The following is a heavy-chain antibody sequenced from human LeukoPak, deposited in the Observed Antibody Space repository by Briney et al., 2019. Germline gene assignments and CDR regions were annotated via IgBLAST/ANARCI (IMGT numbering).Heavy chain of an antibody. CDR3: ARVRVELATMLLDY. CDR1: GFIFRRYW. J-gene: IGHJ4*02. V-gene: IGHV3-74*01. CDR2: INSDGSST. D-gene: IGHD5-24*01. Sequence: GGSLRLSCGASGFIFRRYWMHWVRQAPGKGLLWVSSINSDGSSTNYADSVKGRFTISRDNAKNTLYLQMSSLRADDTAVYYCARVRVELATMLLDYWGQGTLVTVSS.